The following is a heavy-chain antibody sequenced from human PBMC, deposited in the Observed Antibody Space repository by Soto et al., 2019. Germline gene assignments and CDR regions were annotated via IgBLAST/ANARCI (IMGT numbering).Heavy chain of an antibody. CDR3: ATAEVDY. CDR2: MNSDGSTT. Sequence: PGGSLRLSCAASGSTFGNYWMHWVRQAPVKGLEWVSRMNSDGSTTNYADSVKGRFTVSRDNARNTLHLQMNSLRAEDTAVYYCATAEVDYWGPGTLVTVS. CDR1: GSTFGNYW. V-gene: IGHV3-74*01. J-gene: IGHJ4*02.